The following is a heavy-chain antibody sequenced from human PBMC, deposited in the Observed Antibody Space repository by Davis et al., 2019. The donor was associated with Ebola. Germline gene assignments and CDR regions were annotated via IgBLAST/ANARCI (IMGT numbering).Heavy chain of an antibody. CDR3: ARHLLSSGYLYYYYGMDV. D-gene: IGHD3-22*01. V-gene: IGHV4-34*01. Sequence: SETLSLTCAVYGGSFSGYYWSWIRQPPGKGLEWIGEINHSGSTNYNPSLKSRVTISVDTSKNQFSLKLSSVTAADTAVYYCARHLLSSGYLYYYYGMDVWGQGTTVTVSS. CDR2: INHSGST. J-gene: IGHJ6*02. CDR1: GGSFSGYY.